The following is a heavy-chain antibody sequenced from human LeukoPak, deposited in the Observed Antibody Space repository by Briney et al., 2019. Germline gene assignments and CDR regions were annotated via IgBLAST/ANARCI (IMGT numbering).Heavy chain of an antibody. J-gene: IGHJ4*02. CDR1: GFSFSMYW. Sequence: PGGSLRLSCAASGFSFSMYWMHWVRQAPGKGLVWVSRIDTDGSYINYADSVKGRFTIYRDNAKNTLYLQMNSLRVEDTAVYYCARASGLYDSGGYQDYWGQGSLVTVCS. D-gene: IGHD3-22*01. CDR3: ARASGLYDSGGYQDY. CDR2: IDTDGSYI. V-gene: IGHV3-74*01.